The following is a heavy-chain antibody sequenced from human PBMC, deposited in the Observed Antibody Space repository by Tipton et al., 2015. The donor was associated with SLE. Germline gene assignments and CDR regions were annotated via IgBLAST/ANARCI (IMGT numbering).Heavy chain of an antibody. CDR2: IYTSGST. V-gene: IGHV4-4*07. CDR1: GGSISSYY. J-gene: IGHJ3*02. CDR3: ARDGAMIVPRGSFDI. D-gene: IGHD3-22*01. Sequence: TLSLTCTVSGGSISSYYWSWIRQPAGKGLEWIGRIYTSGSTNYNPSLKSRVTMSVETSKNQFSLKLSSVTAAGTAVYYCARDGAMIVPRGSFDIWGQGTMVTVSS.